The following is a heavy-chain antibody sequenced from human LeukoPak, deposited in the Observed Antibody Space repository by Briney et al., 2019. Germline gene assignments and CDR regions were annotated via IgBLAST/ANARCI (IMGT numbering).Heavy chain of an antibody. V-gene: IGHV1-69*13. J-gene: IGHJ6*03. Sequence: SVKVSCKASGGTFSSYAISWVRQAPGQGLEWMGGIIPIFGTANYAQKFQGRVTITADESTSTAYMELSSLRSEDTAVYYCARDDCSGGSCYSLYYYMDVWGKGTTVTVSS. CDR2: IIPIFGTA. CDR3: ARDDCSGGSCYSLYYYMDV. CDR1: GGTFSSYA. D-gene: IGHD2-15*01.